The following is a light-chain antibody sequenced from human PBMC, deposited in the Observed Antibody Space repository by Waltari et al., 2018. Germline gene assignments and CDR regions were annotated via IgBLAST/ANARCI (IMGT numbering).Light chain of an antibody. CDR2: GAS. Sequence: EIQMAQSPSSVSASVGDTVTITCRASERLRTWLAWYQQKPGKAPKLLIYGASILQSGVPGRFRGSGSGTEFTLTISNLQPDDFASYYCQQAHTFPFTFGPGTKLYIK. V-gene: IGKV1-12*01. CDR1: ERLRTW. J-gene: IGKJ3*01. CDR3: QQAHTFPFT.